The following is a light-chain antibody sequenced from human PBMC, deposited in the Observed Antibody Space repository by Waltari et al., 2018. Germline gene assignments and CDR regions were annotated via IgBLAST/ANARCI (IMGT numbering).Light chain of an antibody. V-gene: IGKV1-5*03. CDR3: QQYNNYPWT. CDR1: RNVKSW. CDR2: EAS. J-gene: IGKJ1*01. Sequence: DIQMTQSPSPLPASIVNRVTRICRASRNVKSWLAWYQHKPGKAPKLLIYEASGLQSGVPSRFSGSGSGTEFTLTISGLQPDDFASYYCQQYNNYPWTFGQGTKVEIK.